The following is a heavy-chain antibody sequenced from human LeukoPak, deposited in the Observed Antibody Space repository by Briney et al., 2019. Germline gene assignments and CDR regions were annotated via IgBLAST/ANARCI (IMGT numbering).Heavy chain of an antibody. CDR2: IYPGDSDT. CDR3: ARHIIAARLYGMDV. CDR1: GYSFTSYL. D-gene: IGHD6-6*01. J-gene: IGHJ6*02. V-gene: IGHV5-51*01. Sequence: GASLKISCKATGYSFTSYLIGLVRQKPGKVLEWMGIIYPGDSDTRYSPSFQGQVTISADKSISTAYLQWSSLKASDTAMYYCARHIIAARLYGMDVWGQGTTVTVSS.